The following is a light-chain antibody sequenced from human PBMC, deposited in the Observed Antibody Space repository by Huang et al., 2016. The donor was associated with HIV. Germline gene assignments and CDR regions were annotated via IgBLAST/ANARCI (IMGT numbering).Light chain of an antibody. CDR2: WAS. V-gene: IGKV4-1*01. CDR1: QSVLYSSNSKNY. Sequence: DIVMTQSPDSLTVSLGERATIKCRSSQSVLYSSNSKNYLAWFQQKPGRAPRLLISWASARESGVPDRFSGIGSGTDFTLTIDRLEAEDAAIYYCQQYYRLPQTFGQGTRVEIK. J-gene: IGKJ1*01. CDR3: QQYYRLPQT.